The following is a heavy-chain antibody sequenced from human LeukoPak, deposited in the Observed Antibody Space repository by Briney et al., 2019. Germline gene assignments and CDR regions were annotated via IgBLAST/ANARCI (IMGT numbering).Heavy chain of an antibody. Sequence: PGGSLRLSCEASGFTFSTYWMNWVRPVPGKGLEWVTKINQDGSEKYYVDSVKGRFTISRDNAKNTLYLQMNSLRAEDTAVYYCARGNGFDSWGQGTLVTVSS. J-gene: IGHJ5*01. CDR1: GFTFSTYW. CDR2: INQDGSEK. CDR3: ARGNGFDS. D-gene: IGHD2-8*01. V-gene: IGHV3-7*01.